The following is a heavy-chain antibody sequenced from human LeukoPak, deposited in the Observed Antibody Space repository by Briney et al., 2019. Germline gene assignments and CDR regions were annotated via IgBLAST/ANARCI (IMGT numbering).Heavy chain of an antibody. CDR1: GFTFSSYG. CDR3: ARDVSWASAFDI. J-gene: IGHJ3*02. V-gene: IGHV3-33*01. CDR2: IWYDGSNK. D-gene: IGHD1-26*01. Sequence: GVSLRLSCTASGFTFSSYGMNWVRQAPGKGLEWVAVIWYDGSNKYYADAVKGRFTISTDNSKNTLYLQMNSLRAEDTAVYYCARDVSWASAFDIWGQGTMVTVSS.